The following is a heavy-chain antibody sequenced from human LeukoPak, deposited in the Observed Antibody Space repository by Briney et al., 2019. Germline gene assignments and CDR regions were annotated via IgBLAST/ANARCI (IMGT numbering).Heavy chain of an antibody. J-gene: IGHJ4*02. Sequence: PGGSLRLSWAVAWIKLKNHEKNLVRQAPGKGLEWVSYISSSGSTIYYADSVKGRFTISRDNAKNSLYLQMDSLRAEDTAVYYCAIGTIIAHWGQGTLVTVSS. CDR1: IKLKNHE. CDR2: ISSSGSTI. CDR3: AIGTIIAH. D-gene: IGHD2-21*01. V-gene: IGHV3-48*03.